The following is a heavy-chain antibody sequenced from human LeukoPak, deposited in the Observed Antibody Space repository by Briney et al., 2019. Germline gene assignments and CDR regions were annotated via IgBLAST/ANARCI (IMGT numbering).Heavy chain of an antibody. D-gene: IGHD3-10*01. J-gene: IGHJ4*02. CDR1: GFTFSSYA. CDR2: ISGSGGST. CDR3: AKGGLWFGELIDY. Sequence: PGGSLRLSCAASGFTFSSYAMSWVRQAPGKGLEWVSAISGSGGSTYYADSVKGRFTISRDNSKNTLYLQMNSLRAEDTAVYYFAKGGLWFGELIDYWGQGNLVTVSS. V-gene: IGHV3-23*01.